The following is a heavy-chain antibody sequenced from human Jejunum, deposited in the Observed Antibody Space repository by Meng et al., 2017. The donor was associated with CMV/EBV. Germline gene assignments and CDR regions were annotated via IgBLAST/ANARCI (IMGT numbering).Heavy chain of an antibody. D-gene: IGHD3-22*01. CDR1: FSSYA. CDR3: ATTPRYLYKNSDYFPHFFES. J-gene: IGHJ4*02. CDR2: ISGRGTGI. Sequence: FSSYAMSWVRQAPGKGLEWVSVISGRGTGIHYADSVKGRFTISRDDSKNTLYVPMNSLRAEDTAVYYCATTPRYLYKNSDYFPHFFESWGQGTLVTVSS. V-gene: IGHV3-23*01.